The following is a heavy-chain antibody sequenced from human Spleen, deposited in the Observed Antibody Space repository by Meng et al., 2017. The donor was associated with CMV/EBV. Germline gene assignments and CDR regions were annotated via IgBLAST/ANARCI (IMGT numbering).Heavy chain of an antibody. Sequence: GYISSGGYYWRWIRQHPGKGLEWIGYIYYSGSTYYHPSLKSRVTISVDTSKNQFSLKLSSVTAADTAVYYCAREGGGNDSSGYYSDYWGQGTLVTVSS. CDR2: IYYSGST. D-gene: IGHD3-22*01. CDR1: GYISSGGYY. V-gene: IGHV4-31*02. CDR3: AREGGGNDSSGYYSDY. J-gene: IGHJ4*02.